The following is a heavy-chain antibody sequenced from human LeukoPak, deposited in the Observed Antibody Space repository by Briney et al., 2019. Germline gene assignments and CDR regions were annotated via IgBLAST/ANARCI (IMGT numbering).Heavy chain of an antibody. J-gene: IGHJ4*02. CDR2: MNPNSGNT. Sequence: ASVRVSCKASGYAFTSYDINWVRQATGQGLEWMGWMNPNSGNTGYAQKFQGRVTMTRNTSISTAYMELSSLRSEDTAVYYCARGRGVDTAMDFDYWGQGTLVTVST. CDR3: ARGRGVDTAMDFDY. D-gene: IGHD5-18*01. CDR1: GYAFTSYD. V-gene: IGHV1-8*01.